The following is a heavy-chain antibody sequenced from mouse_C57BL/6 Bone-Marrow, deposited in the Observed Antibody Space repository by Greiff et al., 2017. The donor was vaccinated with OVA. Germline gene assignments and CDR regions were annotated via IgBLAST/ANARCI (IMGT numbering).Heavy chain of an antibody. J-gene: IGHJ2*01. CDR3: ASITTVVARYFDY. D-gene: IGHD1-1*01. Sequence: VQLQQPGAELVKPGASVKMSCKASGYTFTSYWITWVKQRPGQGLEWIGDIYPGSGSTNYNEKFKSKATLTVDTSSSTAYMQLSSLTSEDSAVYYCASITTVVARYFDYWGQGTTLTVSS. CDR2: IYPGSGST. CDR1: GYTFTSYW. V-gene: IGHV1-55*01.